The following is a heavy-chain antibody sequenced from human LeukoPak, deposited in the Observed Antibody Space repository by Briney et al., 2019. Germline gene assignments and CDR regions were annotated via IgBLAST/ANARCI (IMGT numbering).Heavy chain of an antibody. V-gene: IGHV4-59*01. CDR2: IYYSGST. J-gene: IGHJ6*03. CDR1: GGSISSYY. D-gene: IGHD3-22*01. Sequence: PSQTLSLTCTVSGGSISSYYWSWIRQPPGKGLEWIGYIYYSGSTNYNPSLKSRATISVDTSKNQLSLKLSSVTAADTAVYYCARVFYDSSGYQTYYYYYYMDVWGKGTTVTISS. CDR3: ARVFYDSSGYQTYYYYYYMDV.